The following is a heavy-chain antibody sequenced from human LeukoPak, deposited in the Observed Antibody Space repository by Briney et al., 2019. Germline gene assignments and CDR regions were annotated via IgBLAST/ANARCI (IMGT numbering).Heavy chain of an antibody. V-gene: IGHV3-30*04. J-gene: IGHJ4*02. CDR3: ARDLPRGYSGYDRGLDY. Sequence: PGRSLRLSCAASGFTFSSYAMHWLRQAPGNGLEWVAVISYDGSNKYYAESVKGRFTISRDNSKNTLYLQMNSLRAEDTAVYYCARDLPRGYSGYDRGLDYWGQGTLVTVSS. D-gene: IGHD5-12*01. CDR1: GFTFSSYA. CDR2: ISYDGSNK.